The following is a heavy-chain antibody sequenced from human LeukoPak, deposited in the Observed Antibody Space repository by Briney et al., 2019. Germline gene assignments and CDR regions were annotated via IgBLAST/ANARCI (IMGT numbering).Heavy chain of an antibody. J-gene: IGHJ6*02. Sequence: KSGGSLRHSCAASGFTFSSYSMNWVRQAPGKGLEWVSSISSSSSYIYYADSVKGRFTISRDNAKNSLYLQMNSLRAEDTAVYYCARAYPRDWNYAYYYGMDVWGQGTTVTVSS. V-gene: IGHV3-21*01. CDR2: ISSSSSYI. CDR1: GFTFSSYS. D-gene: IGHD1-7*01. CDR3: ARAYPRDWNYAYYYGMDV.